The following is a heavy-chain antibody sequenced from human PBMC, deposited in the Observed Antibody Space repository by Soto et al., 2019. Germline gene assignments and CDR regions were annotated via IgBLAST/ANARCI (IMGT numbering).Heavy chain of an antibody. CDR3: ARVTPYKGRRYNPYSFDY. CDR1: GGSISSGDYY. CDR2: IYYSGNT. V-gene: IGHV4-30-4*01. J-gene: IGHJ4*02. Sequence: SETLSLTCTVSGGSISSGDYYWSWIRQPPGKGLEWIGYIYYSGNTYYNPSLKSRVTISVDTSKNQFSLNLSSVTAADTAVYYCARVTPYKGRRYNPYSFDYWGQGTLVTVSS. D-gene: IGHD1-1*01.